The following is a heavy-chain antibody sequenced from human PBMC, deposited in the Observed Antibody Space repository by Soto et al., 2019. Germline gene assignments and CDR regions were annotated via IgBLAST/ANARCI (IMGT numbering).Heavy chain of an antibody. V-gene: IGHV3-48*01. D-gene: IGHD3-10*01. J-gene: IGHJ4*02. CDR2: ISSSSSTI. CDR3: ARRKGYYGSVNDY. CDR1: GFTFSSYS. Sequence: EVQLVESGGGLVQPGGSLRLSCAASGFTFSSYSMNWVRQAPGKGLEWVSYISSSSSTIYYADSVKGRFTISRDKAKNSLYLQMNSLRAKDTAVYDCARRKGYYGSVNDYWGQGTLVTVSS.